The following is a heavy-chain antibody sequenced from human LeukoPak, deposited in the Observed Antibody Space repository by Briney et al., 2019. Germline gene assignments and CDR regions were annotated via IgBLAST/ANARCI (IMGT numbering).Heavy chain of an antibody. D-gene: IGHD1-26*01. CDR2: IYHSGRT. CDR1: GYSISSGYY. CDR3: ARGHRGGGSYSYYYYYMDV. Sequence: SETLSLTCTVSGYSISSGYYWGWIRQPPGKGLEWIGSIYHSGRTFYNPSLKSRVTISVDTSKNQFSLKLTSVTAADTAVYYCARGHRGGGSYSYYYYYMDVWGKGTTVTVSS. J-gene: IGHJ6*03. V-gene: IGHV4-38-2*02.